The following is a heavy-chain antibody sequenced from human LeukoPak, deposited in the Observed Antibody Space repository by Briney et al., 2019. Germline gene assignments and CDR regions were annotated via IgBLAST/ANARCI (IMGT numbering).Heavy chain of an antibody. D-gene: IGHD6-19*01. CDR3: ARMGPYSSGPLGY. Sequence: SETLSLTCTVSGGSISSYYWSWIRQPPGQGLDWIGYIYSSGSTNYNPSLKSRVTMSVDTSKNQFSLRLSSVTAADTAVYYCARMGPYSSGPLGYWGQGTLVTVSS. CDR1: GGSISSYY. V-gene: IGHV4-59*01. J-gene: IGHJ4*02. CDR2: IYSSGST.